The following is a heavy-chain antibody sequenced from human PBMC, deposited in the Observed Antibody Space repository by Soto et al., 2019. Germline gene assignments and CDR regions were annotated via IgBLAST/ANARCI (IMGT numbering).Heavy chain of an antibody. CDR2: INAGNGNT. CDR1: GYTFTSYA. D-gene: IGHD2-2*01. V-gene: IGHV1-3*01. Sequence: ASVKVSCKASGYTFTSYAMHWVRQAPGQRLEWMGWINAGNGNTKYSQKFQGRVTITRDTSASTAYMELSSLRSEDTAVYYCARALVVVPAAMDYWGQGSLVIVSS. CDR3: ARALVVVPAAMDY. J-gene: IGHJ4*02.